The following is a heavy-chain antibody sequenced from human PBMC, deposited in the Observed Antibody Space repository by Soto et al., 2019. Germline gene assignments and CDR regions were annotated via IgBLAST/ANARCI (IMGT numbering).Heavy chain of an antibody. CDR1: GGSISSSNW. J-gene: IGHJ6*03. Sequence: SETLSLTCAVSGGSISSSNWWSWIRQPPGKGLEWIGEINHSGSTNYNPSLKSRVTISVDTSKNQFSLKLSSVTAADTAVYYCAGANRITMVRGIRDYYYMDVWGKGTTVTVSS. D-gene: IGHD3-10*01. CDR3: AGANRITMVRGIRDYYYMDV. CDR2: INHSGST. V-gene: IGHV4-4*02.